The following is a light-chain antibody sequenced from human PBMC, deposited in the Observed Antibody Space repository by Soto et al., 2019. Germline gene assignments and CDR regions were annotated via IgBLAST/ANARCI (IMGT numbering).Light chain of an antibody. CDR2: EGS. J-gene: IGKJ5*01. CDR1: QSVSSY. Sequence: DIVLTQSPATLSLSPGQTATLSCRASQSVSSYLAWYQQKAGQAPRLLIYEGSNRATGIPTRFSGSGSGTDFTLTINRLEPEDFAVYYCQQYGSSITFGQGTRLEIK. V-gene: IGKV3-11*01. CDR3: QQYGSSIT.